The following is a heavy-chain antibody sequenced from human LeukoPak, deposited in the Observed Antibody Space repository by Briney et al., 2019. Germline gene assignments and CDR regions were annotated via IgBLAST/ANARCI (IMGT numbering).Heavy chain of an antibody. CDR1: GFTFDDYA. CDR2: ISWNSGSI. Sequence: GRSLRLSCAASGFTFDDYAMHCVRQAPGKGLECVSGISWNSGSIGYADSVKGRFTISRDNAKNSLYLQMNSLRAKDKDLYYCARGGEYSYGYTIFDYWGRGTLVTVSS. D-gene: IGHD5-18*01. J-gene: IGHJ4*02. CDR3: ARGGEYSYGYTIFDY. V-gene: IGHV3-9*01.